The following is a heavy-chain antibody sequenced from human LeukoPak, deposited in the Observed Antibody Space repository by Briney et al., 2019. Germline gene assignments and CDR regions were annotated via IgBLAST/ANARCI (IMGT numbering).Heavy chain of an antibody. CDR3: ARGGYYDILTGYYRGAGPVGIDY. CDR2: ITWDGGST. D-gene: IGHD3-9*01. J-gene: IGHJ4*02. Sequence: PGGSLRLSCAASGFTFDDYIMHWVRQTPGKGLEWVSLITWDGGSTYYADSVKGRFTISRDNAKNTLYLQMNSLRAEDTAVYYCARGGYYDILTGYYRGAGPVGIDYWGQGTLVTVSS. CDR1: GFTFDDYI. V-gene: IGHV3-43*01.